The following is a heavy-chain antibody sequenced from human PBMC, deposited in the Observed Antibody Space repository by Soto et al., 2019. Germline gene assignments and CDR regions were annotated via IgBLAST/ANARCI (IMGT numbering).Heavy chain of an antibody. V-gene: IGHV3-74*01. J-gene: IGHJ4*02. CDR2: INSDGSST. CDR3: ARDPEDIVLMVYASFDY. Sequence: GGSLRLSCAASGFTFSSYWMHWVRQAPGKGLVWVSRINSDGSSTSYADSVKGRFTISRDNAKNTLYLQMNSLRAEDTAVYYCARDPEDIVLMVYASFDYWGQGTLVTVSS. D-gene: IGHD2-8*01. CDR1: GFTFSSYW.